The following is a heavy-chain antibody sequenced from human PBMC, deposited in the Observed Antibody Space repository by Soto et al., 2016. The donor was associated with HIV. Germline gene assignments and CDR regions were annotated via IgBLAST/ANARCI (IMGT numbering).Heavy chain of an antibody. Sequence: VQLVESGGGVVQPGRSLRLSCAASGFTFSNYAMHWVRQAPGKGLEWVAVISYDGSNKNYADSVKGRFTISRDNPKNTLYLQMNSLRAEDTVVYYCARGXRFLLDALDIVGTKGQWSPSL. V-gene: IGHV3-30*04. CDR3: ARGXRFLLDALDI. CDR1: GFTFSNYA. J-gene: IGHJ3*02. CDR2: ISYDGSNK.